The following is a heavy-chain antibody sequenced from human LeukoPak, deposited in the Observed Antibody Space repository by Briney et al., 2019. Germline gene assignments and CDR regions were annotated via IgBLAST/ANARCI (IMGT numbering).Heavy chain of an antibody. CDR3: VRDSSSYSWSEYFPH. D-gene: IGHD5-18*01. V-gene: IGHV3-7*01. Sequence: PGGSLRLSCAASGFTFSSYWMSWVRQAPGKGLEWVANIIQDGSEKYYVDSVKGRFTISRDNAKNSVYLQMNSPRAEDTAVYYCVRDSSSYSWSEYFPHWGQGTLVTVSS. CDR2: IIQDGSEK. CDR1: GFTFSSYW. J-gene: IGHJ1*01.